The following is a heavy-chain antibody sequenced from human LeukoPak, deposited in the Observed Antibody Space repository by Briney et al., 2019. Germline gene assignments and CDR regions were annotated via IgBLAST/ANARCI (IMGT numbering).Heavy chain of an antibody. Sequence: SETLSLTCAVYGGSFSDYYWSWIRQPPGKGLEWIGHIYYRGSTNYNLSLKSRVTISVDTSKNQFSLNLSSVTAADTAVYYCARVPSGIRGVMRWFDPWGQGTLVTVSS. CDR3: ARVPSGIRGVMRWFDP. V-gene: IGHV4-59*01. J-gene: IGHJ5*02. CDR2: IYYRGST. D-gene: IGHD3-10*01. CDR1: GGSFSDYY.